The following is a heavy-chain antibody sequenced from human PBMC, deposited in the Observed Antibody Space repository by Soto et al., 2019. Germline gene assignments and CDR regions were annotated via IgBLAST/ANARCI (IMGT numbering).Heavy chain of an antibody. CDR1: GDSVSSPYY. CDR3: ARSAGWYAVHS. Sequence: QVQLQESGPGLVKPSVTLSLTCAVSGDSVSSPYYWCWVRQPPGKGLEWIGEVFHTGTTSYNPSLRSRVTISMDKSNNQFSLDLRSVTAADTAVYYCARSAGWYAVHSWGPGTLVIVSS. V-gene: IGHV4-4*02. D-gene: IGHD6-19*01. J-gene: IGHJ4*02. CDR2: VFHTGTT.